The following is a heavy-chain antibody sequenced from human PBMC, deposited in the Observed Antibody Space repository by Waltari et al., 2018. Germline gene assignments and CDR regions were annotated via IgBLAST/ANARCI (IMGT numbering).Heavy chain of an antibody. CDR1: GGSISSYY. CDR3: ARVPTISGYYYYGMDV. D-gene: IGHD3-9*01. Sequence: QVQLQESGPGLVKPSETLSLTCTVSGGSISSYYWSWIRQPPGKGLEWIGYSYYSGSTNYNPSLKSRVAISGDTSKNQFSVKLSSVTAADTAVYYCARVPTISGYYYYGMDVWGQGTTVTVSS. CDR2: SYYSGST. V-gene: IGHV4-59*01. J-gene: IGHJ6*02.